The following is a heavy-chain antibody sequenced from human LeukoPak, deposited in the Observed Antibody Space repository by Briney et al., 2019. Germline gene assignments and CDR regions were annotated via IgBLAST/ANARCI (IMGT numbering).Heavy chain of an antibody. Sequence: SETLSLTCTVSGGSVSSGSYYWSWIRQPPGKAVEWIGYIYYSGSTNYNPSLKSRVTISVDTSKNQFSLKLSSVTAADTAVYYCARAVARNWFDPWGQGTLVTVSS. D-gene: IGHD6-19*01. CDR3: ARAVARNWFDP. J-gene: IGHJ5*02. CDR2: IYYSGST. V-gene: IGHV4-61*01. CDR1: GGSVSSGSYY.